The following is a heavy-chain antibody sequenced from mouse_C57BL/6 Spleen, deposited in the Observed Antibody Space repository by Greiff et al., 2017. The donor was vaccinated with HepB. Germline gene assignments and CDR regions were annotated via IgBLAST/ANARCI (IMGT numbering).Heavy chain of an antibody. Sequence: QVQLQESGPGLVAPSQSLSITCTVSGFSLTSYGVSWVRQPPGKGLEWLGVIWGDGSTNYHSALISRLSISKDNSKSQVFLKLNSLQTDDTATYYCAKRAVKKEDYYAIILYWYFDVWGTETTVTVSS. J-gene: IGHJ1*03. CDR1: GFSLTSYG. D-gene: IGHD1-1*01. V-gene: IGHV2-3*01. CDR3: AKRAVKKEDYYAIILYWYFDV. CDR2: IWGDGST.